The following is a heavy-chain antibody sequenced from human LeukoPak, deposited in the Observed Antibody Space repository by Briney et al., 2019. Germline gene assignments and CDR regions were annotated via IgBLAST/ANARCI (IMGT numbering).Heavy chain of an antibody. Sequence: GGSLRLSCAASGFTFSGRWMSWVRQAPGKGLEWVANIKPDGSEKNYVDSVKGRFTISRDDAKKSLYLQMNSLRAEDTAVYYCASLVGADYWGQGTLVTVSS. D-gene: IGHD1-26*01. V-gene: IGHV3-7*01. CDR3: ASLVGADY. J-gene: IGHJ4*02. CDR1: GFTFSGRW. CDR2: IKPDGSEK.